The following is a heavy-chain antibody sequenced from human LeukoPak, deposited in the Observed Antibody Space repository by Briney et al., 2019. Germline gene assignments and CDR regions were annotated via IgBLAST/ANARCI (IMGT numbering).Heavy chain of an antibody. V-gene: IGHV3-21*01. CDR3: AREVTKAFDI. CDR1: GFTFSSYS. J-gene: IGHJ3*02. Sequence: PGGSLRLSCAASGFTFSSYSMNWVRQAPGKGLEWVSSISSSSSFIYYADSVRGRFTISRDNAKNSLYLQMNSLNAEDTAVYYCAREVTKAFDIWGQGTMVTVSS. CDR2: ISSSSSFI. D-gene: IGHD2-8*01.